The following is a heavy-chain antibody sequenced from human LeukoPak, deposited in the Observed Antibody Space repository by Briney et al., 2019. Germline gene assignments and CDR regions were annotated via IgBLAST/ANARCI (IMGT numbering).Heavy chain of an antibody. CDR2: IYYSGST. Sequence: SETLSLXCTVSGGSISSSSYYWGWVRQPPEKGLEWIGSIYYSGSTYYNPSLKSRVTISVDTSKNQFSLKLSSVTAADTAVYYCARHGIAVAGSFDYWGQGTLVTVSS. D-gene: IGHD6-19*01. CDR3: ARHGIAVAGSFDY. V-gene: IGHV4-39*01. CDR1: GGSISSSSYY. J-gene: IGHJ4*02.